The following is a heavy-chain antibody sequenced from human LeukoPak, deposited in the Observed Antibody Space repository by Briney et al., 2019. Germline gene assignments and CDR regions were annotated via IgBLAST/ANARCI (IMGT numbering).Heavy chain of an antibody. CDR1: GGSVYTSDYY. Sequence: SETLSLTCTVSGGSVYTSDYYWGWVRQPPGKGPEWIGDIFYTGKTNYNPSLKSRVSISIDTSKNQFSLKLTSVTAADTAVYCARVFDPWGQGTLVTVSS. V-gene: IGHV4-39*07. CDR3: RVFDP. J-gene: IGHJ5*02. CDR2: IFYTGKT.